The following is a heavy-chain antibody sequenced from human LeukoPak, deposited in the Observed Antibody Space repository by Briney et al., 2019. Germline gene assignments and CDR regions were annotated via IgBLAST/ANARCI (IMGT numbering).Heavy chain of an antibody. D-gene: IGHD3-3*01. Sequence: SETLSLTCTVSGGSISSSSYYWGWIRQPPGKGLEWIGSIYYSGSTYYNPSLKSRVTISVDTSKNQFSLKLSSVTAADTAVYYCARGRYDFWSGYLDYFDYWGQGTLVTVSS. CDR1: GGSISSSSYY. CDR3: ARGRYDFWSGYLDYFDY. CDR2: IYYSGST. V-gene: IGHV4-39*01. J-gene: IGHJ4*02.